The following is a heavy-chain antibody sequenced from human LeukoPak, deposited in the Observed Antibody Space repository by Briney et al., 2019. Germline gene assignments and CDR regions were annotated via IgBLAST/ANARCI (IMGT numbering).Heavy chain of an antibody. CDR1: GYTFIGYY. D-gene: IGHD3-22*01. J-gene: IGHJ6*03. V-gene: IGHV1-2*02. Sequence: ASVKVSCKASGYTFIGYYVHWVRQAPGQGLEWMGWINPQSAVTNYAQKFQGRVTMTEDTSTDTAYMELSSLRSEDTAVYYCATAYHSSGTSTYYYYMDVWGKGTTVTISS. CDR2: INPQSAVT. CDR3: ATAYHSSGTSTYYYYMDV.